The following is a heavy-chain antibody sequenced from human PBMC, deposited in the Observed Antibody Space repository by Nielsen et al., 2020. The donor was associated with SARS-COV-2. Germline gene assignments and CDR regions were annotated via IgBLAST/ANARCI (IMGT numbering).Heavy chain of an antibody. CDR3: AKEGRDDSGTERRGMDV. CDR1: GYTFTTYW. Sequence: GESLKISCETSGYTFTTYWIGWVRQMPGTGLEWMGVIYPDDSDTRYSPSFQGQVTISADKSISTIYLQWRSLKASDSAMYYCAKEGRDDSGTERRGMDVWGRGTTVTVSS. D-gene: IGHD3-10*01. V-gene: IGHV5-51*01. CDR2: IYPDDSDT. J-gene: IGHJ6*02.